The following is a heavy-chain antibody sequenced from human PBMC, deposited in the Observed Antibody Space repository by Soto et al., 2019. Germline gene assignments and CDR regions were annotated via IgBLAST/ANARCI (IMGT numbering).Heavy chain of an antibody. J-gene: IGHJ4*02. CDR2: INAGNGNT. D-gene: IGHD5-12*01. V-gene: IGHV1-3*01. Sequence: ASVKVSCKASGYTFTSYAMHWVRQAPGQRLEWMGWINAGNGNTKYSQKFQGRVTITRDTSASTAYMELSSLRSEDTDVYYCARDSPLDIVAAHFDYGGQGTLVTVS. CDR1: GYTFTSYA. CDR3: ARDSPLDIVAAHFDY.